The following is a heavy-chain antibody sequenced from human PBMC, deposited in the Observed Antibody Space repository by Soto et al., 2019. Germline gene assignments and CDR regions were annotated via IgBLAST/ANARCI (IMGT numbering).Heavy chain of an antibody. D-gene: IGHD3-3*01. Sequence: SETLSLTCTVSGGSISGYYWSWIRQPPGKGLEWFGYMHSSGSTSYNPSLKSRVTISVDTSKSQFSLKLTSVTAADTAVYYCARTHITVFAVAPFDPWGQGILVTVSS. J-gene: IGHJ5*02. V-gene: IGHV4-59*01. CDR2: MHSSGST. CDR3: ARTHITVFAVAPFDP. CDR1: GGSISGYY.